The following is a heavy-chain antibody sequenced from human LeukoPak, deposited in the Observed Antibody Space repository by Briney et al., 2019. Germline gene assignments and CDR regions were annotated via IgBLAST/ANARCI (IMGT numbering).Heavy chain of an antibody. CDR3: AKDPYYYDSSGYYSSGAFDI. Sequence: TGGSLRLSCAASGFTFDDYAMHWVRQAPGKGLEWVSGISWNSGSIGYADSVKGRFTISRDNAKNSLYLQMNSLRAEDTALYYCAKDPYYYDSSGYYSSGAFDIWGKGTTVTISS. CDR2: ISWNSGSI. J-gene: IGHJ6*04. CDR1: GFTFDDYA. V-gene: IGHV3-9*01. D-gene: IGHD3-22*01.